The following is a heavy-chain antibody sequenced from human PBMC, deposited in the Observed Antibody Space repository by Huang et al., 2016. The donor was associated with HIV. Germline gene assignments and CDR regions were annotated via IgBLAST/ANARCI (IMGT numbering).Heavy chain of an antibody. V-gene: IGHV3-23*01. CDR1: GFTFSSYA. CDR3: AKDVRMFDP. Sequence: EVQLLESGGGLVQPGGSLRLSWAASGFTFSSYALSWVRQAPGKGREWVSAISGSGGSTYYADSMKGRFTISRDNSKNTLDLQMNSLRAEDTAVYYCAKDVRMFDPWGQGTLVTVSS. CDR2: ISGSGGST. J-gene: IGHJ5*02.